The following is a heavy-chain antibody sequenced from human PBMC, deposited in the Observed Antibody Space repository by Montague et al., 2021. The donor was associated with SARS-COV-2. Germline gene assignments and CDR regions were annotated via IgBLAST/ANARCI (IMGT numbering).Heavy chain of an antibody. CDR3: YSGYDFGY. Sequence: SLRLSCAASGFTFNSYSMNWVRQAPGKGLEWVSSISSTSTSIYYADSVKGRFIISRDNAKNSLYLQMNSLRAEGTAVYYCYSGYDFGYWGQGTLVTVSS. CDR1: GFTFNSYS. CDR2: ISSTSTSI. J-gene: IGHJ4*02. V-gene: IGHV3-21*01. D-gene: IGHD5-12*01.